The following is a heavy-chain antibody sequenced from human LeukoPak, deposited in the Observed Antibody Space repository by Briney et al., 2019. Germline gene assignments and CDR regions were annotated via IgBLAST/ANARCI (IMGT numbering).Heavy chain of an antibody. J-gene: IGHJ5*02. D-gene: IGHD3-10*01. CDR3: ARIGDYYGSGSYYNNWFDP. Sequence: GESLKISCKGSGYSFTSYWIGWVRQMPGKGLEWMGIIYPGDSDTRYSPSFQGQVTISADKSISTAYLQWSSLKASDTAMYYCARIGDYYGSGSYYNNWFDPWGQGTLVTVSS. CDR1: GYSFTSYW. CDR2: IYPGDSDT. V-gene: IGHV5-51*01.